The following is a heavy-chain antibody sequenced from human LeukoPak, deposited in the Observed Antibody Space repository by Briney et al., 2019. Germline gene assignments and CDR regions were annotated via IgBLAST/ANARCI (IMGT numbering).Heavy chain of an antibody. CDR1: GYSFTSYW. D-gene: IGHD1-26*01. CDR3: ARGSGSYHTAYMN. V-gene: IGHV5-51*01. CDR2: IYPGDSDT. Sequence: GESLKITCKGSGYSFTSYWIGWVRQMPGKGLEWMGIIYPGDSDTRYSPSFQGQVTISADKSISTAYLQWSSLEASDTAMYYCARGSGSYHTAYMNWGQGTLVTVSS. J-gene: IGHJ4*02.